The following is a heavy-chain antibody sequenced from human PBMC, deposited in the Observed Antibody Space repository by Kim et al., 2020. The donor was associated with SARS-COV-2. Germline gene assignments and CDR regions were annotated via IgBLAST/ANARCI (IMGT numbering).Heavy chain of an antibody. CDR2: INHSGRT. Sequence: SETLSLTCAVYGGSFSGYYWSWIRQPPGTGLEWIGEINHSGRTNYNPSLKSRVTISVDTSKNQFSLKLTSGTAADTAVYYCARRLSNTSGWGSHYCDLWGQGTLVTVSS. J-gene: IGHJ4*02. V-gene: IGHV4-34*01. CDR1: GGSFSGYY. D-gene: IGHD3-10*01. CDR3: ARRLSNTSGWGSHYCDL.